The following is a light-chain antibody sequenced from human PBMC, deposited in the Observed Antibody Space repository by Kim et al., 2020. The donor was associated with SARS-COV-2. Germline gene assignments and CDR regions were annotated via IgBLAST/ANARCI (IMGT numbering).Light chain of an antibody. V-gene: IGLV7-43*01. Sequence: QAVVTQEPSLTVSPGGTVTLTCASSAGAVTTDYYSIWFQQKPGQVPRSLTHETFKKHSWTPARFSGSLVGGKAALTLSAVQPEDEADYYCLLYHSGIWVFGGGTQLTVL. CDR1: AGAVTTDYY. CDR2: ETF. CDR3: LLYHSGIWV. J-gene: IGLJ3*02.